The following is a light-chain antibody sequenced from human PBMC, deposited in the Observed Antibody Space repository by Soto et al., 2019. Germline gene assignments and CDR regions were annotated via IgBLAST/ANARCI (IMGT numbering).Light chain of an antibody. J-gene: IGLJ1*01. Sequence: QSALTQPASVSGSPGQSIAISCTGTSSDVGGYNYVSWYQQHPGKGPKLMIYDVSNRASGVSNRFSGSKSGSTASLTISGLQAEDEADYYCRSYTSNSTLYVFGTGTKVTVL. CDR1: SSDVGGYNY. CDR2: DVS. V-gene: IGLV2-14*01. CDR3: RSYTSNSTLYV.